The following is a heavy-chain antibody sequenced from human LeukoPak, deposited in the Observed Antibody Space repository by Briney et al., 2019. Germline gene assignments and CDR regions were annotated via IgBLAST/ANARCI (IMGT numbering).Heavy chain of an antibody. CDR1: RFTFSSYW. CDR2: IKQDGGEK. D-gene: IGHD3-22*01. J-gene: IGHJ4*02. CDR3: ARDVGYDSSGSYPYYFDY. V-gene: IGHV3-7*05. Sequence: PGGSLRLSCAASRFTFSSYWMTSVRQAPGKGLEWVANIKQDGGEKHYVDSVQGRFTISRDNAKNSLYLQMNSLRAEDTAVYYCARDVGYDSSGSYPYYFDYWGLGTLVTVSS.